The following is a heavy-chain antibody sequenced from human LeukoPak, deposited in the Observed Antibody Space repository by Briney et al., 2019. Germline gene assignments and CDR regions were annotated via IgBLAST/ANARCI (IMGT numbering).Heavy chain of an antibody. CDR1: GFTFSSYW. J-gene: IGHJ4*02. V-gene: IGHV3-74*01. CDR3: APGGDIVATMGFDY. CDR2: INSDGSST. Sequence: GGSLRLSCAASGFTFSSYWMHWVRQAPGKGLVWVSRINSDGSSTSYADSVKGRFTISRDNAKNSLYLQMNSLRAEDTAVYYCAPGGDIVATMGFDYWGQGTLVTVSS. D-gene: IGHD5-12*01.